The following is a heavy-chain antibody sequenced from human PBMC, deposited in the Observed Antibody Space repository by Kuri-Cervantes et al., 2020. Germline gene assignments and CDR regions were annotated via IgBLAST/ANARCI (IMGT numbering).Heavy chain of an antibody. J-gene: IGHJ3*02. Sequence: ASVKVSCKASGYTFTSFAMYWVRQAPGQRLEWMGWINAANGDTQYSQNFQGRVTMTRDTSTSTVYMELSSLRSEDTAVYYCARPKPLGAAGSSDAFDIWGQGTMVTVSS. CDR3: ARPKPLGAAGSSDAFDI. CDR1: GYTFTSFA. D-gene: IGHD6-13*01. CDR2: INAANGDT. V-gene: IGHV1-3*01.